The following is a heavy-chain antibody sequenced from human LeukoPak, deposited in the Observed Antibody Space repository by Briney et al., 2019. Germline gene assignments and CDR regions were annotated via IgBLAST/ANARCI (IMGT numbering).Heavy chain of an antibody. V-gene: IGHV3-30*03. Sequence: PGRSLRLSCAASGFTFSSYGMHWVRQAPGKGLEWVAVISYDGSNKYYADSVKGRFTISRDNSKNTLYLQMNSLRAEDTAVYYCARDRFEDSSGWRTFDYWGQGTLVTVSS. CDR3: ARDRFEDSSGWRTFDY. CDR2: ISYDGSNK. D-gene: IGHD6-19*01. CDR1: GFTFSSYG. J-gene: IGHJ4*02.